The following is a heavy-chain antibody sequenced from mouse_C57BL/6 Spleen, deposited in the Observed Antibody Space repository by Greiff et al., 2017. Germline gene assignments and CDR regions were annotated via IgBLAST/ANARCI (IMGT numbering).Heavy chain of an antibody. Sequence: EVQVVESGPGLVKPSQSLSLTCSVTGYSITSGYYWNWIRQFPGNKLEWMGYISYDGSNNYNPSLKNRISITRDTSKNQFFLKLNSVTTEDTATYYCATVVATGWYFDVWGTGTTVTVSS. D-gene: IGHD1-1*01. CDR2: ISYDGSN. J-gene: IGHJ1*03. V-gene: IGHV3-6*01. CDR3: ATVVATGWYFDV. CDR1: GYSITSGYY.